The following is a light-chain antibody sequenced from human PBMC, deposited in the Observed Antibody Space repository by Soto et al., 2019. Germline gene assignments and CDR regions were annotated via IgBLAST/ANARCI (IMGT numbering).Light chain of an antibody. CDR1: SSNLGVGSNS. V-gene: IGLV1-44*01. CDR2: SHN. CDR3: AAWDGSLNGWV. J-gene: IGLJ3*02. Sequence: QSVLTQPPSASGTPGQRVTLSFSGSSSNLGVGSNSVNWYQHLPGTAPKLLIYSHNQRPSGVPDRFSGSKSGTSASLAISGLQSEDEADYYCAAWDGSLNGWVFGGGTKLTVL.